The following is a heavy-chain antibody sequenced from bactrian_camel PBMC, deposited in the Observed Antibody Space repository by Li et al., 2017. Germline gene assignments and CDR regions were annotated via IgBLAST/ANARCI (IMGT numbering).Heavy chain of an antibody. D-gene: IGHD2*01. J-gene: IGHJ4*01. CDR3: AVDGGTLGSRGYCIARTVRY. V-gene: IGHV3S26*01. Sequence: HVQLVESGGDSVQAGGSLTLSCVVSGARKSRYCVGWFRQAPGKEREGVAAIDSDGSASYADSVKGRFTISKDNSKNTLYLQMNSLKPEDTATYYCAVDGGTLGSRGYCIARTVRYWGQGPRSPSP. CDR1: GARKSRYC. CDR2: IDSDGSA.